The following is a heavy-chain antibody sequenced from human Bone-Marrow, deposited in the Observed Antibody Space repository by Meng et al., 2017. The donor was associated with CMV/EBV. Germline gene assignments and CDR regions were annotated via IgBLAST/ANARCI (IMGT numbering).Heavy chain of an antibody. CDR3: TTLGSYGYSPYNFDY. J-gene: IGHJ4*02. V-gene: IGHV3-15*07. CDR1: FTFSNAW. D-gene: IGHD5-18*01. CDR2: IKSKSDGRTT. Sequence: FTFSNAWMNWVRQAPGKGLEWVGRIKSKSDGRTTDYAAPVKGRFTISRDDSKNSLYLQMDSLKTEDTAVYYCTTLGSYGYSPYNFDYWGQGTLVTVSS.